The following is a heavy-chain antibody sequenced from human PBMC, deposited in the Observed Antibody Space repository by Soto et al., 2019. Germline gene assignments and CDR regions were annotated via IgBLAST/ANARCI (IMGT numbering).Heavy chain of an antibody. CDR3: ARGRYGDY. CDR2: ISSHNGNT. J-gene: IGHJ4*02. D-gene: IGHD1-1*01. V-gene: IGHV1-18*01. Sequence: QVHLVQSGAEVKKPGASVKVSCKGSGYTFTSSGITWVRQAPGQGLEWMGWISSHNGNTDYAQKLQGRVTVTRDTSTSTASLGLRSLRSDDTAVYYCARGRYGDYWGQGALVTVSS. CDR1: GYTFTSSG.